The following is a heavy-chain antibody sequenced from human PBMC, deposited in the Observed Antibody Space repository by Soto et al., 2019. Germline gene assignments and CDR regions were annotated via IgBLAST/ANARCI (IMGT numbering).Heavy chain of an antibody. V-gene: IGHV5-51*01. J-gene: IGHJ5*02. CDR1: GYSFTSYW. CDR2: IFPGDSDT. CDR3: ARPPPYSNGGNWFDP. Sequence: PGESLKISCKGSGYSFTSYWIGWVRQMPGKGLEWMGIIFPGDSDTRYSPSFQGQVTISADRSISTAYLQWNSLKASDTAMYYCARPPPYSNGGNWFDPWGQGTRVTVSS. D-gene: IGHD6-25*01.